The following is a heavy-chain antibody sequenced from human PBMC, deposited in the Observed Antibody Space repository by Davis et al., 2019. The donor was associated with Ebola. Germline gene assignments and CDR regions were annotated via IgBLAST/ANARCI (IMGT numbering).Heavy chain of an antibody. J-gene: IGHJ6*02. D-gene: IGHD3-10*01. CDR3: ARSPGWSGGGRLRYGLDV. CDR1: GFSFNTYT. V-gene: IGHV3-21*01. Sequence: GESLKISCAGSGFSFNTYTMNWVRQAPGKGLEWVSSISCGSNNIFYSDLVKGRFTISRDNAKNSLYLQMNSLRAEDTAVYYCARSPGWSGGGRLRYGLDVWGPGTTVTVSS. CDR2: ISCGSNNI.